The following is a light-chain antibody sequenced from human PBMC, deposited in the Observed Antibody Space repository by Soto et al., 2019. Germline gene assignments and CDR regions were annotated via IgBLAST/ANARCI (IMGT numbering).Light chain of an antibody. Sequence: VLTQSPGTLSLSPGGGATLSCRASQRVASHLAWYLQKPGQPHRLLIYDASIRATGIPDRISGSGSERDFTLTISRPEPEDAAVYYCQQYLNAPRTFGQVTKV. CDR1: QRVASH. CDR3: QQYLNAPRT. CDR2: DAS. J-gene: IGKJ1*01. V-gene: IGKV3-20*01.